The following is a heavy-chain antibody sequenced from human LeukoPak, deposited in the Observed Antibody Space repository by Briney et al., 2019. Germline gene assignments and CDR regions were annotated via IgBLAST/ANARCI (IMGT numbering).Heavy chain of an antibody. Sequence: GGSLRLSCAASGFIFSDHYMDWVRQAPGKGLEWVGRTRNKANSYSTVYAASVKGRFTISRDNAKNSLYLQMNSLRAADTAVYYCARRAYPYNYYMDVWGKGATVTVSS. CDR1: GFIFSDHY. V-gene: IGHV3-72*01. D-gene: IGHD3-16*01. J-gene: IGHJ6*03. CDR3: ARRAYPYNYYMDV. CDR2: TRNKANSYST.